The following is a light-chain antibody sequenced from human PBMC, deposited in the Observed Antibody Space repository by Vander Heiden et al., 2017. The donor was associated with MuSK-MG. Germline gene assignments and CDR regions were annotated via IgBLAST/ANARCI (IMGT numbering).Light chain of an antibody. V-gene: IGKV3-20*01. Sequence: PGPWCLPRGQSPRLCCWASTRGTTASTARVQRTPRWQRRCAIGGPSTRDSGIPDRFSGSGSGTDFTLTISSLQPEDVAVYWCQQYAASPPTFGRGTKVEIK. CDR3: QQYAASPPT. J-gene: IGKJ4*02. CDR2: GPS. CDR1: TRGTTAS.